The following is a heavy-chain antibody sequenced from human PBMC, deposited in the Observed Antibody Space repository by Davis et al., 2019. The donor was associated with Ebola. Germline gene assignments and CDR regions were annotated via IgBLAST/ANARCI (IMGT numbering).Heavy chain of an antibody. CDR2: IKQDGSEK. V-gene: IGHV3-7*03. J-gene: IGHJ4*02. D-gene: IGHD1-7*01. CDR3: AGGRWNYAMDY. Sequence: GGSLRLSCAASGFTFSSYWMSWVRQAPGKGLEWVANIKQDGSEKYYVDSVKGRFTISRDNAKNSLYLQMNSLRAEDTAVYYCAGGRWNYAMDYWGLGTLVIVSS. CDR1: GFTFSSYW.